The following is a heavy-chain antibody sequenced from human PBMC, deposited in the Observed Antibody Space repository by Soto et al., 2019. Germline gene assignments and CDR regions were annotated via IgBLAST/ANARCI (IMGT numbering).Heavy chain of an antibody. V-gene: IGHV3-66*01. J-gene: IGHJ4*02. Sequence: EVQLVESGGGLVQPGGSLRLSCAASGFTVSSNYMSWVRQAPGKGLEWVSVIYSGGSTYYADSVKDRFTISRDNSKNTLYLQMNSLRAEDTAVYYCARILHGSGFDYWGQGTLVTVSS. CDR3: ARILHGSGFDY. CDR1: GFTVSSNY. D-gene: IGHD3-10*01. CDR2: IYSGGST.